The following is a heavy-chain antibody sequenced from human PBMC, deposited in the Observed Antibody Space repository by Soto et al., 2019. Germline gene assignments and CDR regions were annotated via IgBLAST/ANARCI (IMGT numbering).Heavy chain of an antibody. V-gene: IGHV3-20*04. CDR2: IGWNGGST. CDR1: GFTFFDYG. D-gene: IGHD2-2*01. J-gene: IGHJ5*02. Sequence: GGSLSLSCEASGFTFFDYGMSWFRQAPGKGLEWVSGIGWNGGSTGYADSVKGRFTISRDNAKNSLYLQMNSLRAEDTALYYCSRRNAKYQLLAAWLDPWGQGTLLTVS. CDR3: SRRNAKYQLLAAWLDP.